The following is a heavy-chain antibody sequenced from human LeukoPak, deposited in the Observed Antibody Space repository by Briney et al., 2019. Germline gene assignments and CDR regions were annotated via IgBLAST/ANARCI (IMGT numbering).Heavy chain of an antibody. V-gene: IGHV4-34*01. CDR3: ARGYPLYYYYGMDV. CDR1: GGSFSGYY. J-gene: IGHJ6*02. Sequence: SETLSLTCAVYGGSFSGYYWSWIRQPPGKGLEWIGEINHSGSTNYNPSLKSRVTISVDTSKNQFSLKLSSVTAADTAVYYCARGYPLYYYYGMDVWGQGTTVTVSS. D-gene: IGHD3-16*02. CDR2: INHSGST.